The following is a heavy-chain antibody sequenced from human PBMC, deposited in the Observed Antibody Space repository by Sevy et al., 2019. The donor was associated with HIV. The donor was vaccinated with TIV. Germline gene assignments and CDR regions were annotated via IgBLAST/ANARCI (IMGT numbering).Heavy chain of an antibody. CDR3: AGDRVDYYYYMDV. V-gene: IGHV3-21*01. J-gene: IGHJ6*03. D-gene: IGHD2-15*01. Sequence: GGYLSLSCAASGFTFSSYSMNWVRQAPGKGLEWVSSISSSSSYIYYADTVKGRFTISRDNAKNSLYLQMNSLRAEDTAVYYCAGDRVDYYYYMDVWGKGTMVTVSS. CDR1: GFTFSSYS. CDR2: ISSSSSYI.